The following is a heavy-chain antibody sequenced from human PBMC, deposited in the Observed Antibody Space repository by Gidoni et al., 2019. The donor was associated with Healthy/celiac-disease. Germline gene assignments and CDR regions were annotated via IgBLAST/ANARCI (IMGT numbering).Heavy chain of an antibody. CDR1: GFPVSSNY. Sequence: EVQLVESGGGLLQPGGSLRLSCAASGFPVSSNYMRWVRQAPGKGLEWVSVIYSGGSTYYADSVKGRFTISRDNSKNTLYLQMNSLRAEDTAVYYCSASGYYTNYYYYGMDVWGQGTTVTVSS. V-gene: IGHV3-53*01. J-gene: IGHJ6*02. D-gene: IGHD3-3*01. CDR2: IYSGGST. CDR3: SASGYYTNYYYYGMDV.